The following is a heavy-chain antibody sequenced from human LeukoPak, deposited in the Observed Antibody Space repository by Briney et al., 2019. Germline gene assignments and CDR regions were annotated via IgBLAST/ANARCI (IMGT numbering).Heavy chain of an antibody. J-gene: IGHJ4*02. Sequence: GGSLRLSCAASGFTFSSYWMSWVRQAPGKGLEWVANIKQDGSEKYYVDSVKGRFTISRDNAMNSLYLQMNSLRAEDTAVYYCARGDYYDSSGYSPLDYWGQGALVTVSS. CDR2: IKQDGSEK. CDR3: ARGDYYDSSGYSPLDY. V-gene: IGHV3-7*01. D-gene: IGHD3-22*01. CDR1: GFTFSSYW.